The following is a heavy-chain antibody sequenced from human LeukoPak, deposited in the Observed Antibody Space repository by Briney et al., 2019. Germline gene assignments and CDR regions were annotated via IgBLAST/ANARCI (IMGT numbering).Heavy chain of an antibody. V-gene: IGHV3-53*01. CDR3: ARVGDHFHWNLDL. CDR1: GFTVSTKY. CDR2: IYSGATT. Sequence: GGSLRLSCAAAGFTVSTKYMNWVRQAPGKGLEWVSIIYSGATTYYADSVKGRFTISRDTSKNTLSLQMNSLRAEDTAVYFCARVGDHFHWNLDLWGRGTLVSVSS. J-gene: IGHJ2*01. D-gene: IGHD3-3*02.